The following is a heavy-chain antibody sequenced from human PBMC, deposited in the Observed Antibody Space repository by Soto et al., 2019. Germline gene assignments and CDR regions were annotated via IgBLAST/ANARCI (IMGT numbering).Heavy chain of an antibody. Sequence: SVKVSCKASGGTFSSYTISWVRQAPGQGLEWMGRIIPILGIANYAQKFQGRVTITADKSTSTAYMELSSLRSEDTAVYYCARVSSSWYKDYFDYWGQGTLVTVSS. CDR2: IIPILGIA. J-gene: IGHJ4*02. CDR1: GGTFSSYT. D-gene: IGHD6-13*01. CDR3: ARVSSSWYKDYFDY. V-gene: IGHV1-69*02.